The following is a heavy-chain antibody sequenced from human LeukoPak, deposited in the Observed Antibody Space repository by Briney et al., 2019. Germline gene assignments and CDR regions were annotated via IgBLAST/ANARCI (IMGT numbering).Heavy chain of an antibody. J-gene: IGHJ3*02. Sequence: SETLSLTCAVYGGSFSGYYWSWIRQPAGKGLEWIGRIYTSGSTNYNPSLKSRVTMSVDTSKNQFSLKLSSVTAADTAVYYCARVLIFGLVDAFDIWGQGTMVTVSS. V-gene: IGHV4-59*10. CDR1: GGSFSGYY. D-gene: IGHD3-10*01. CDR3: ARVLIFGLVDAFDI. CDR2: IYTSGST.